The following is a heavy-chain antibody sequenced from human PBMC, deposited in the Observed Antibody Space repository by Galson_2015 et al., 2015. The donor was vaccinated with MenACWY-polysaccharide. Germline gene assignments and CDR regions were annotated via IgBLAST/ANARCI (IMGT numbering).Heavy chain of an antibody. Sequence: SVKVSCKASGYTFVSYGISWARQAPGPALEWVGYLSANNGHTPYSHKLQGRVTMTTDTFSSTGYMELGSLRSDDTAVYYCARDVGVVSGYGMAVWGQGTTGTVPS. D-gene: IGHD3-3*01. J-gene: IGHJ6*02. CDR3: ARDVGVVSGYGMAV. CDR1: GYTFVSYG. V-gene: IGHV1-18*04. CDR2: LSANNGHT.